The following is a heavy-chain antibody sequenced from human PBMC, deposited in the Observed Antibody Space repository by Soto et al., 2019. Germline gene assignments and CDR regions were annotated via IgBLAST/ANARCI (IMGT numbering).Heavy chain of an antibody. CDR1: GYTFTGYY. J-gene: IGHJ6*02. D-gene: IGHD2-2*01. Sequence: SVKVSCKASGYTFTGYYMHWVRQAPGQGLEWMGWINPNSGGTNYAQKFQGRVTMTRDTSISTAYMELSRLRSDDTAVYYCARDGGYCSSTSCYVDYYYYGMDVWGQGTTVTVSS. V-gene: IGHV1-2*02. CDR2: INPNSGGT. CDR3: ARDGGYCSSTSCYVDYYYYGMDV.